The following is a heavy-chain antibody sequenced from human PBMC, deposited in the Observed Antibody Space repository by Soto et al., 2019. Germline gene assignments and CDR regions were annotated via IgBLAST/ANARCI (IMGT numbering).Heavy chain of an antibody. CDR3: AKDRIAVVLGGMDV. V-gene: IGHV3-43*01. CDR2: ISWAWGIP. D-gene: IGHD6-19*01. CDR1: GFTFDDYN. Sequence: GGSLRLWCASSGFTFDDYNMQWGRQAPGRGLEXVSLISWAWGIPEYAVSVEGRFTISSDKSKNSLYLQMNSLRTEDTALYYCAKDRIAVVLGGMDVWGQGTTVTVS. J-gene: IGHJ6*02.